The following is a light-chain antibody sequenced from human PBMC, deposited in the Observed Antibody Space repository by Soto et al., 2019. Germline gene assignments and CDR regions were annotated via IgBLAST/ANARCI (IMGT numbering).Light chain of an antibody. CDR1: SSNIGSNT. CDR2: SDT. CDR3: AAWDDRLNGAL. V-gene: IGLV1-44*01. J-gene: IGLJ1*01. Sequence: SCSGGSSNIGSNTVSWYQHLPGTAPQLLIYSDTQRASGVADRFSGSKSGTSASLAISGLQSDDEADYYCAAWDDRLNGALFGTGTKVTVL.